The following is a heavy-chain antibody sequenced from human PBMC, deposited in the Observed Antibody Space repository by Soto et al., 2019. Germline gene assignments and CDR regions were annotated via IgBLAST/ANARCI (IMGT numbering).Heavy chain of an antibody. V-gene: IGHV4-59*01. CDR2: IYYSGST. CDR3: ARRYGCTFDY. J-gene: IGHJ4*02. D-gene: IGHD3-16*01. CDR1: VGSISSYY. Sequence: QVQLQESGPRLVNPSETLSLTGTVSVGSISSYYWSWIRQPTGKGLEWIGYIYYSGSTNYNPSLKSRVTISVDTSKNQFSLKLSSVTAADTAVYYCARRYGCTFDYGGQGTLVTVSS.